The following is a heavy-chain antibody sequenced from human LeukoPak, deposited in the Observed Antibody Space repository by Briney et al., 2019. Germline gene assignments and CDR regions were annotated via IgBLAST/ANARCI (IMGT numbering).Heavy chain of an antibody. CDR1: GGSISSYY. J-gene: IGHJ3*02. V-gene: IGHV4-59*12. CDR3: AKSNGYGLIDI. CDR2: IFYSGST. D-gene: IGHD3-22*01. Sequence: SETLSLTCTVSGGSISSYYWGWVRQPPGKALEWIGNIFYSGSTYYSPSLKSRVTISLDTSRNQFPLKLNSVTAADTAVYYCAKSNGYGLIDIWGQGTMVTVSS.